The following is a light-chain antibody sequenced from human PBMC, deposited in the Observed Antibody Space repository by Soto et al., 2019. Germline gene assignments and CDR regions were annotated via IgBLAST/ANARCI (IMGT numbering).Light chain of an antibody. Sequence: EIVLTQSPATLSLSPVERATLSCMASQSISSYLAWYQQKPGQAPRLLIYDASNRATGIPARFGGSGSGTDFTLTISSLEPEDFAVYYCQQRSNWPLTFGGGTKVDIK. V-gene: IGKV3-11*01. CDR2: DAS. J-gene: IGKJ4*01. CDR1: QSISSY. CDR3: QQRSNWPLT.